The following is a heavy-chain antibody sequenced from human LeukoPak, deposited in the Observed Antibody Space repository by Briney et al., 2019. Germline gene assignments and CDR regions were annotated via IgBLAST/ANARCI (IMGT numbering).Heavy chain of an antibody. D-gene: IGHD6-13*01. V-gene: IGHV3-7*03. CDR3: ARSIPYGTTWYGRSDY. CDR2: IKPDGTTK. J-gene: IGHJ4*02. Sequence: GGSLRLSCAASGFTFSNYWMSWVRQPPGKGLEWVANIKPDGTTKFYVDSVKGRFTISRDNALNSLYLQMNSLRAEDTAIYYCARSIPYGTTWYGRSDYWGQGTLVTVSS. CDR1: GFTFSNYW.